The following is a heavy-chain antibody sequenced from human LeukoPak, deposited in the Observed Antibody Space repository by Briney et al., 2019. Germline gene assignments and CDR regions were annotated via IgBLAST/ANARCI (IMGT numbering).Heavy chain of an antibody. CDR2: IKNDGTVK. CDR1: GFTFSYHW. Sequence: QSGGSLTLSCAASGFTFSYHWMTWVRQAPGKGLEWVANIKNDGTVKNYVDSVKGRFTISRDNAKSSLYLQMNSLRAEDTAVYYCAKDSYSKGDYWGQGVLVTVSS. J-gene: IGHJ4*02. CDR3: AKDSYSKGDY. V-gene: IGHV3-7*01. D-gene: IGHD6-13*01.